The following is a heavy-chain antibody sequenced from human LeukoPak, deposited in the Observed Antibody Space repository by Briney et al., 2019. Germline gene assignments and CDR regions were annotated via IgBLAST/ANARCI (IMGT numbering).Heavy chain of an antibody. D-gene: IGHD3-22*01. J-gene: IGHJ4*02. CDR3: ARVVPDYYDSSGYYFDY. Sequence: GGSLRLSCAASGFTFSSFAMRWVRQAAGKGLEWVAVVSNDGSNKYYADSVKGRFTISRDNSKNTLYLQMNSLRAEDTAVYYCARVVPDYYDSSGYYFDYWGQGTLVTVSS. CDR1: GFTFSSFA. V-gene: IGHV3-30-3*01. CDR2: VSNDGSNK.